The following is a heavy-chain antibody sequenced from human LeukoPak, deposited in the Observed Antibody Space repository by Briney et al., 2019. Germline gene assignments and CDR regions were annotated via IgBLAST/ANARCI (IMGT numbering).Heavy chain of an antibody. V-gene: IGHV4-59*11. D-gene: IGHD3-10*01. CDR2: MRYDGST. Sequence: PSETLSLTCIVSGGSISTHYWNWIRQPPGEGLEWIGYMRYDGSTNYNPSLKSRVIISMDTSKNQLSLKLTSVTAADTAVYYCGREGDFYGGRDYGVDVWGQGTTVTVSS. J-gene: IGHJ6*02. CDR3: GREGDFYGGRDYGVDV. CDR1: GGSISTHY.